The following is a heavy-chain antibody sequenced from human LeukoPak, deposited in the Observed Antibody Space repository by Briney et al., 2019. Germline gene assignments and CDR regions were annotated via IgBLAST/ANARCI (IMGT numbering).Heavy chain of an antibody. J-gene: IGHJ5*02. Sequence: GGSLRLSCVVSGLTVSNNYMTWVRQAPGKGLEWVSLIFSGGGTYYADSAKGRFTISRDSSKNTLYLQMNSLRAEDTALYYCVRDPGAAAGNLWSWGQGTLVTVSS. CDR1: GLTVSNNY. D-gene: IGHD6-25*01. CDR3: VRDPGAAAGNLWS. V-gene: IGHV3-66*01. CDR2: IFSGGGT.